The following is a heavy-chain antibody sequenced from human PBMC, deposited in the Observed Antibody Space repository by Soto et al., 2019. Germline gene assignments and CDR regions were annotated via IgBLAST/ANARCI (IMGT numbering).Heavy chain of an antibody. CDR1: GYTFTGYY. V-gene: IGHV1-2*02. D-gene: IGHD2-21*01. Sequence: ASVKVSCKASGYTFTGYYVHWVRQAPGHGLEWLGWIHLNSGGTNYAQSFQGRVTMTRDLSVSTAYMEMTGLSSDDTAVYYCASPCELSYSYFYFFTLDVWGQGTTVTVSS. CDR3: ASPCELSYSYFYFFTLDV. J-gene: IGHJ6*02. CDR2: IHLNSGGT.